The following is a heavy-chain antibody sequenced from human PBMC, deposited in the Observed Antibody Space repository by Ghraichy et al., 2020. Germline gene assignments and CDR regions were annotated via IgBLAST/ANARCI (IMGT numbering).Heavy chain of an antibody. J-gene: IGHJ6*04. D-gene: IGHD6-19*01. CDR1: GGSFSGYY. CDR2: INHSGST. Sequence: SETLSLTCAVYGGSFSGYYWSWIRQPPGKGLEWIGEINHSGSTNYNPSLKSRVTISVDTSKNQFSLKLSSVTAADTAVYYCARASSSGWSALSVWGKGTTVTVSS. CDR3: ARASSSGWSALSV. V-gene: IGHV4-34*01.